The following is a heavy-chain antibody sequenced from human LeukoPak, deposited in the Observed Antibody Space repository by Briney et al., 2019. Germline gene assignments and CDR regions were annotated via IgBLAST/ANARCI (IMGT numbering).Heavy chain of an antibody. CDR1: GFTFSSYA. CDR3: ARGIVGATFDY. CDR2: ISSSSSYI. J-gene: IGHJ4*02. Sequence: GGSLRLSCAASGFTFSSYAMHWVRQAPGKGLEWVSSISSSSSYIYYADSVKGRFTISRDNAKNSLYLQMNSLRAEDTAVYYCARGIVGATFDYWGQGTLVTVSS. D-gene: IGHD1-26*01. V-gene: IGHV3-21*01.